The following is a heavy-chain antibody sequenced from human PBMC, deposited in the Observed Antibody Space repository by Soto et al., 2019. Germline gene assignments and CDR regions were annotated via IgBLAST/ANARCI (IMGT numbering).Heavy chain of an antibody. CDR2: ISSSAVYI. CDR3: VRDGLDYYDTERLYLDN. V-gene: IGHV3-21*01. J-gene: IGHJ4*02. D-gene: IGHD3-22*01. CDR1: GFNFITYS. Sequence: GGSLRLSCAASGFNFITYSLSWVRQAPGKGLEWVASISSSAVYIDYADSVKGRFTISRDNANNSLYLQMNSLRAEDTATYYCVRDGLDYYDTERLYLDNRGQGTLVTVSS.